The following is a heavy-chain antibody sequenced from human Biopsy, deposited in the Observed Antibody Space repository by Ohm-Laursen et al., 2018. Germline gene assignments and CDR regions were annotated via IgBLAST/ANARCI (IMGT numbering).Heavy chain of an antibody. CDR1: GFTFSDYY. V-gene: IGHV3-11*01. CDR3: AKDRYPSSWHYYYGMDV. D-gene: IGHD6-13*01. CDR2: ISGSGTTI. J-gene: IGHJ6*02. Sequence: SLRLSCAASGFTFSDYYMSWIRQAPGKGLEWLSYISGSGTTIFYADSVKGRFTVSRDNAKNSLYLQMNSLKSEDTALYYCAKDRYPSSWHYYYGMDVWGQGTTVTVSS.